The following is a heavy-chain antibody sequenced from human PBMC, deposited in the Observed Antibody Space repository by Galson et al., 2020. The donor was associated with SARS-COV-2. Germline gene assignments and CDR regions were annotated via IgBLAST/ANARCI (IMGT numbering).Heavy chain of an antibody. D-gene: IGHD4-17*01. CDR1: GASISNYY. CDR2: VFRGGRT. V-gene: IGHV4-59*08. Sequence: SETLSLTCSVSGASISNYYWSWVRQAPGKGLEWIGYVFRGGRTNYSPSLKSRVTISVDTSKNRISLKLNSVTAADTAVYFCASLYGAYSGYNSWGQGTLVTVSS. CDR3: ASLYGAYSGYNS. J-gene: IGHJ5*02.